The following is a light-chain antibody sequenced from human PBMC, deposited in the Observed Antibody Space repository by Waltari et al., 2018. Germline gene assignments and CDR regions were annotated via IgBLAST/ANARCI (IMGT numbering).Light chain of an antibody. Sequence: EIVLTQSPGTLSLSPGERATLSCSASQSVAGNYLAWYQQKPGQAPRLLIYGASSRATGIPDRFSGSGSGTDFTLTISRLESEDFAVYYCQQAGSSPWTFGQGTKVDIK. CDR1: QSVAGNY. V-gene: IGKV3-20*01. CDR3: QQAGSSPWT. J-gene: IGKJ1*01. CDR2: GAS.